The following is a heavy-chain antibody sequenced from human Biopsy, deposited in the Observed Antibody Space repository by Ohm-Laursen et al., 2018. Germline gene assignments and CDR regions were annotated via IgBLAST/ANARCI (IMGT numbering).Heavy chain of an antibody. CDR1: GDSITRSY. Sequence: GTLSLTCTLSGDSITRSYWSWIRQSPGQGLEWIGHASYSGYTNYNPSLKSRVTISVDTSKNHFSLNLRSVTAADTAVYSCARLGNFWNAEDGLDLWGLGTMVTVSS. J-gene: IGHJ3*01. V-gene: IGHV4-59*08. CDR3: ARLGNFWNAEDGLDL. CDR2: ASYSGYT. D-gene: IGHD3-3*01.